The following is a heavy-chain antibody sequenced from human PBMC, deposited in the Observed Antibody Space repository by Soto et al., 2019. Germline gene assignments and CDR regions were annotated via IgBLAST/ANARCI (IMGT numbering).Heavy chain of an antibody. CDR2: ISAYNGNT. CDR1: GYTFTSYG. Sequence: QVQLVQSGAEVKKPGASVKVSCKASGYTFTSYGISWVRQAPGQGLEWMGWISAYNGNTNYAQKLQGRATMTTDTTTSTAYMELRSLRSDDTAVYYCARAFYCSGGSCGLPFDYWGQGTLVTVSS. D-gene: IGHD2-15*01. J-gene: IGHJ4*02. V-gene: IGHV1-18*01. CDR3: ARAFYCSGGSCGLPFDY.